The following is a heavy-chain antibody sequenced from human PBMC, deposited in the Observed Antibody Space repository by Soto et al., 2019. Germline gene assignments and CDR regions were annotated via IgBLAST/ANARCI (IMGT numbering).Heavy chain of an antibody. V-gene: IGHV3-48*01. CDR2: ISPAGSSI. Sequence: EGQLVEFGGGLVKPGGSLRLSCAASGFSFSIYSYNWVRQAPGTGLEWLSYISPAGSSIYYADSVKGRFTISRDSARDSVYLQMNSLRAEDTAVYYCAKDRGGSGAFDIWGQGTMVTVSS. D-gene: IGHD3-10*01. CDR3: AKDRGGSGAFDI. CDR1: GFSFSIYS. J-gene: IGHJ3*02.